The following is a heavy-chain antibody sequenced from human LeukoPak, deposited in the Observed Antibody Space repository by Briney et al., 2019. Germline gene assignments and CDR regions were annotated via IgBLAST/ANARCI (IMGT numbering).Heavy chain of an antibody. J-gene: IGHJ4*02. CDR2: IYTSGST. V-gene: IGHV4-61*02. Sequence: SQTLSLTCTVSGGSISSGRYYWSWTRQPAGKGLEWIGRIYTSGSTNYNPSLKSRVTISVDTSKNQFSLKLSSVTAADTAVYYCASGVLANDFDYWGQGTLVTVSS. CDR1: GGSISSGRYY. D-gene: IGHD3-3*02. CDR3: ASGVLANDFDY.